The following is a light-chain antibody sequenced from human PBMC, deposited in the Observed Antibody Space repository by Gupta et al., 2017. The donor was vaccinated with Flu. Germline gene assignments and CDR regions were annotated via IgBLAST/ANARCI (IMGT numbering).Light chain of an antibody. CDR3: AALDDSLNGSYV. J-gene: IGLJ1*01. CDR1: SSNIGRNT. Sequence: QSVLTQPPSASGPPGQRVTISCSGSSSNIGRNTVNWYQQLPGSAPKLLLYSNFQRPSGAPARCSCSSSGTSSALAISVLQSEEEADYYCAALDDSLNGSYVFGTGTKVTVL. V-gene: IGLV1-44*01. CDR2: SNF.